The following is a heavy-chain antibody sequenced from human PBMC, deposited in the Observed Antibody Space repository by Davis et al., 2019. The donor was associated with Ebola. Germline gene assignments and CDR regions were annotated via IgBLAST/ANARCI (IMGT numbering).Heavy chain of an antibody. V-gene: IGHV4-59*01. CDR1: GGSISSYY. CDR2: IYYRGST. Sequence: PSETLSLTCTVSGGSISSYYWSWIRQPPGKGLEWIGYIYYRGSTNYNPSLKSRVTISVDTSKNQFSLKLSSVTAADTAVYYCARRKTLDYWGQGTLVTVSS. J-gene: IGHJ4*02. CDR3: ARRKTLDY.